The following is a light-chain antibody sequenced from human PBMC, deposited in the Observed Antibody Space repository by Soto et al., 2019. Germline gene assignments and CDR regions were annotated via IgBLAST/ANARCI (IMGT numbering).Light chain of an antibody. CDR2: GAS. Sequence: EIVLTQSPGTLSLSPGERATLSCRASQSVSSSYLAWYQQKPGQAPRLLIYGASSRATGIPDRFSGSGSGTDFTLTISRLEPEDFAVYYCQQAVTFGQGT. CDR1: QSVSSSY. V-gene: IGKV3-20*01. CDR3: QQAVT. J-gene: IGKJ1*01.